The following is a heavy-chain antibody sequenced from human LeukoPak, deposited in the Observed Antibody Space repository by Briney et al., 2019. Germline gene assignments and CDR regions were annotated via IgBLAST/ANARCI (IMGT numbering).Heavy chain of an antibody. CDR3: ARFYILTGGYYYGMDV. J-gene: IGHJ6*04. CDR1: GFTFSSYS. Sequence: PGGSLRLSCAASGFTFSSYSMNWVRQAPGKGLEWVSSISSSSSYIYYADSVKGRFTISRDNAKNSLYPQMNSLRAEDTAVYYCARFYILTGGYYYGMDVWSKGTTVTVSS. V-gene: IGHV3-21*01. D-gene: IGHD3-9*01. CDR2: ISSSSSYI.